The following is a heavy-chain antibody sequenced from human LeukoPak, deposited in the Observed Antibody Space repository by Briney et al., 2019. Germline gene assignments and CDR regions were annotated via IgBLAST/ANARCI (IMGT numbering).Heavy chain of an antibody. J-gene: IGHJ4*02. Sequence: GGSLRLSCAASGLTFSSYGMHWVRQAPGKGLEWVAVIWYDGSNKYYADSVKGRFTISRDNSKNTLYLQMNSLRAEDTAVYYCAKDYYGPSGGIDYWGQATLVTVSS. V-gene: IGHV3-33*06. CDR2: IWYDGSNK. CDR3: AKDYYGPSGGIDY. CDR1: GLTFSSYG. D-gene: IGHD3-10*01.